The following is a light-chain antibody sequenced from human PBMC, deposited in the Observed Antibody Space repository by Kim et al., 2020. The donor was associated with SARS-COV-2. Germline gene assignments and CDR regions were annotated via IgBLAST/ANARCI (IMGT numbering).Light chain of an antibody. CDR1: QSVSSSY. V-gene: IGKV3-20*01. Sequence: LSLAPGERATRSCRASQSVSSSYLAWYQQKPGQAPRLLIYGASSRATGIPDRFSGSGSGTDFTLTISRLEPEDFAVYYCQQYGSSPFGQGTKLEI. CDR3: QQYGSSP. CDR2: GAS. J-gene: IGKJ2*01.